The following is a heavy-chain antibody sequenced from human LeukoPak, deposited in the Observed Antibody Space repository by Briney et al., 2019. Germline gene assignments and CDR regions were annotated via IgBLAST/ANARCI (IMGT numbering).Heavy chain of an antibody. J-gene: IGHJ4*02. CDR1: GFTISSHY. Sequence: GGSLRLSCAVSGFTISSHYLNWVRQAPGKGLEWVSVLYSDGTTYYADSVKGRFTISRDSSKNTLSLQMNSLRAEDSAVYYCARESSNFLGGENYFDSWGQGALVTVSS. D-gene: IGHD3-10*01. V-gene: IGHV3-66*01. CDR2: LYSDGTT. CDR3: ARESSNFLGGENYFDS.